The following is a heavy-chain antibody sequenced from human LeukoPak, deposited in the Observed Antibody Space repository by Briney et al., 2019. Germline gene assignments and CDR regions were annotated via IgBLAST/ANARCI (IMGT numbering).Heavy chain of an antibody. J-gene: IGHJ4*02. D-gene: IGHD5-18*01. CDR2: INPNSGGT. CDR3: ARDREIQLWLDY. CDR1: GYTFTSYD. Sequence: ASVKVSCKASGYTFTSYDINWVRQATGQGLEWMGWINPNSGGTNYAQKFQGRVTMTRDTSISTAYMELSRLRSDDTAVYYCARDREIQLWLDYWGQGTLVTVSS. V-gene: IGHV1-2*02.